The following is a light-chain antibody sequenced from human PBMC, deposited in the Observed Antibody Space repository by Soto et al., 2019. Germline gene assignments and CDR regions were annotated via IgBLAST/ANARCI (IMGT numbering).Light chain of an antibody. V-gene: IGKV3-20*01. Sequence: EIVLPQSTGTLSLSPGERATLSCRASQSVSSTYLAWYQQKPGQAPRLLIYGASSRASGIPDRFSGSGSGTDFTLTISRLDPEDFAVYYCQQYGRSSLTFGPGTKVDV. CDR2: GAS. CDR1: QSVSSTY. J-gene: IGKJ3*01. CDR3: QQYGRSSLT.